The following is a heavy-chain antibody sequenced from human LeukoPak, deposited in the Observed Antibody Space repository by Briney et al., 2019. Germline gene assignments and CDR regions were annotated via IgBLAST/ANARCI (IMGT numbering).Heavy chain of an antibody. CDR1: GFTFGDYA. J-gene: IGHJ6*02. Sequence: GGSLRLSCTASGFTFGDYAMSWFRQAPGKGLEWVTFIRTKAYGGTTEYAASVKGRFTLSRDDSKSIAYLQMNSLKTEDTAVYYCARDTTVVAEEDYYGMDVWGQGTTVTVSS. CDR2: IRTKAYGGTT. CDR3: ARDTTVVAEEDYYGMDV. D-gene: IGHD4-23*01. V-gene: IGHV3-49*03.